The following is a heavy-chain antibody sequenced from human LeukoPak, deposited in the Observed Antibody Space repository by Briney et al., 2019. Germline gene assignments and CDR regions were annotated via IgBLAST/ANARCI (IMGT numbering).Heavy chain of an antibody. D-gene: IGHD3-10*01. CDR3: ASILLWFVYDY. J-gene: IGHJ4*02. Sequence: GGSLRLSCAASGFTFSSYGMSWARHAPGKGLEWGSGVSGSGGSTYYADSVKGRFTISRDNSKNTLYLQMNSLRAEDTAVYYCASILLWFVYDYWGQGTLVTASS. V-gene: IGHV3-23*01. CDR1: GFTFSSYG. CDR2: VSGSGGST.